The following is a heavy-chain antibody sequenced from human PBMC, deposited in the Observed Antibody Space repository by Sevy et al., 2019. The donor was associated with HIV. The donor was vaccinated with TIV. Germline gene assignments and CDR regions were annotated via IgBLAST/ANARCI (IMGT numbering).Heavy chain of an antibody. CDR3: ATQGGIAAAGRVFDY. J-gene: IGHJ4*02. CDR2: IRNKADSYTT. Sequence: GGSLRLSCAASGFTFSDHYMEWVRQAPGKGLEWVGRIRNKADSYTTEYAASVKGRLTISRDDSKNSLYLLMNSLKTEDTAVYYCATQGGIAAAGRVFDYWGQGTLVTVSS. CDR1: GFTFSDHY. V-gene: IGHV3-72*01. D-gene: IGHD6-13*01.